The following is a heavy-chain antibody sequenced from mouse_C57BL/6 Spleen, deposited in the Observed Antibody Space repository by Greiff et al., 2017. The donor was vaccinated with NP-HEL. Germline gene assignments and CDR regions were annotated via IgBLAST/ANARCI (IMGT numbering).Heavy chain of an antibody. V-gene: IGHV1-72*01. CDR1: GYTFTSYW. J-gene: IGHJ4*01. D-gene: IGHD2-3*01. Sequence: QVQLQQPGAELVKPGASVKLSCKASGYTFTSYWMHWVKQRPGRGLEWIGRIDPNSGGTKYNEKFKSKATLTVDKPSSTAYMQLSSLTSEDSAVYYCAREGISRNGYYDYYAMDYWGQGTSVTVSS. CDR3: AREGISRNGYYDYYAMDY. CDR2: IDPNSGGT.